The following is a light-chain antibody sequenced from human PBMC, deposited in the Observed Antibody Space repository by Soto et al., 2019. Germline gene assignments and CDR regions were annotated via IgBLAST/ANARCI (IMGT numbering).Light chain of an antibody. J-gene: IGLJ2*01. Sequence: QAVVTQPPSVSGAPGQRVTISCTGSSSNIAAGYDVHWYQQLPGTAPKLLISGNSNRPSGVPDRFSGSKSGTSASLAITGLQAEDEADYYCQSYDSSLSGVVFGGGTKLTVL. CDR1: SSNIAAGYD. V-gene: IGLV1-40*01. CDR2: GNS. CDR3: QSYDSSLSGVV.